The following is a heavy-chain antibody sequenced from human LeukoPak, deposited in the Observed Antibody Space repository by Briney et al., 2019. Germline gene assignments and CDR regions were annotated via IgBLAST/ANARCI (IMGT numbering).Heavy chain of an antibody. D-gene: IGHD3-22*01. CDR2: ISYDGSNK. CDR1: GFTFSDYA. J-gene: IGHJ3*02. V-gene: IGHV3-30*04. CDR3: AREGDDSSGRDAFDI. Sequence: GGSLRLSCAASGFTFSDYAMHWVRQAPGKGLEWVAVISYDGSNKYYEESVEGRFTISRDKSKNTLSLQMNSLRVEDTGVYYCAREGDDSSGRDAFDIWGQGTMVTVSS.